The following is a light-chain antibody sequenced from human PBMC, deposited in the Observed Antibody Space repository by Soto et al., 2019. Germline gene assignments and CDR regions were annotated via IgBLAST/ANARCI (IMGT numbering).Light chain of an antibody. V-gene: IGKV3-20*01. Sequence: EIVLTQSPGTMSLSPGERVTLSCRASQTVTRSYLAWYQQKPGQAPRLLIYGASIRATGIPDRFSGSGSGTDFSLTISRLEPEDFAVYYCQQYGSSPRTFGQVTKVAI. CDR3: QQYGSSPRT. J-gene: IGKJ1*01. CDR1: QTVTRSY. CDR2: GAS.